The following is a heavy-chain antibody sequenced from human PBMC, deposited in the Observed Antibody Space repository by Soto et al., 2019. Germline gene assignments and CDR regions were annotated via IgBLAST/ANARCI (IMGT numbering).Heavy chain of an antibody. CDR3: ARDLLHSSSWQSIAVAGTFDY. CDR2: INAGNGNT. J-gene: IGHJ4*02. D-gene: IGHD6-19*01. V-gene: IGHV1-3*01. Sequence: QVQLVQSGAEVKKPGASVKVSCKASGYTFTSYAMHWVRQAPGQRLEWMGWINAGNGNTKYSQKFQGRVTITRDTSASTAYMELSSLRSEHTAVYYCARDLLHSSSWQSIAVAGTFDYWGQGTLVTVSS. CDR1: GYTFTSYA.